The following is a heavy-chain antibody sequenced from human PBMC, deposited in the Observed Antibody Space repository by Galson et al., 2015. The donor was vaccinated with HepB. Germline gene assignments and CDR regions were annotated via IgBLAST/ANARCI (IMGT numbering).Heavy chain of an antibody. CDR2: IRSKAYGGTT. D-gene: IGHD6-13*01. Sequence: GFTFGDYATSWFRQAPGKGLEWVGFIRSKAYGGTTEYAASVKGRSTISRDDSKSIAYLQMNSLKTEDTAVYYCTRRIAAAGRNWFDPWGQGTLVTVSS. CDR3: TRRIAAAGRNWFDP. V-gene: IGHV3-49*03. J-gene: IGHJ5*02. CDR1: GFTFGDYA.